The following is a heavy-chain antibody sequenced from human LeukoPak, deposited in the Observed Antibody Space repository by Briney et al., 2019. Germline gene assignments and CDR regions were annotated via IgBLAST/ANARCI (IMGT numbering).Heavy chain of an antibody. CDR3: ALSWGAYSENYYFDY. Sequence: SSVKVSCKASGCTFSSYAISWVRQAPGQGLEWMGGIIPIFGTANYAQKFQGRVTITTDESTSTAYMEMSSLRSEDTAVYYCALSWGAYSENYYFDYWGQGTLVTVSS. J-gene: IGHJ4*02. D-gene: IGHD3-16*01. V-gene: IGHV1-69*05. CDR2: IIPIFGTA. CDR1: GCTFSSYA.